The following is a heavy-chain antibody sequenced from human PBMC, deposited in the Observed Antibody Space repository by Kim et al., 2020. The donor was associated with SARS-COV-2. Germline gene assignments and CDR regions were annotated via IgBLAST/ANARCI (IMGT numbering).Heavy chain of an antibody. CDR3: AKKSSGYHGDAFDI. D-gene: IGHD3-22*01. V-gene: IGHV3-9*01. CDR2: ISWNSGSK. J-gene: IGHJ3*02. Sequence: GGSLRLSCAASGFTFEDYAMHWVRQAPGKGLEWVSGISWNSGSKGYADSVKVRFTISRDNAKNSLYLQMNSLRAEDTALYYCAKKSSGYHGDAFDIWGQGTMVTVSS. CDR1: GFTFEDYA.